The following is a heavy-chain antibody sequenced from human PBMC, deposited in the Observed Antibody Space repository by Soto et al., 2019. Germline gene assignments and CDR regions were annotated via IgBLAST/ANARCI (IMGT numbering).Heavy chain of an antibody. CDR2: INPATGAA. CDR1: GYPVTAYY. Sequence: QLHLVQSGAVVKKPGASVTVSCSASGYPVTAYYMHWVRQAPGRGLEWMGGINPATGAAQYTQKSQRTATTPRDPSTSRIIMELSGPASEDAAPLYCARGGGVGVAGYAAFEMWGQGTLVTVSS. V-gene: IGHV1-2*02. D-gene: IGHD3-3*01. J-gene: IGHJ3*02. CDR3: ARGGGVGVAGYAAFEM.